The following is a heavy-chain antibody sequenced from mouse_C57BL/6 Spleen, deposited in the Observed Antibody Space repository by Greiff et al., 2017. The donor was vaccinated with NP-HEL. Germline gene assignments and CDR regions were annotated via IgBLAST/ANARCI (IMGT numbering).Heavy chain of an antibody. CDR1: GYTFTSYW. CDR3: AREGGDYDDFDY. D-gene: IGHD2-4*01. CDR2: IHPNSGST. V-gene: IGHV1-64*01. Sequence: QVQLQQPGAELVKPGASVKLSCKASGYTFTSYWMHWVKQRPGQGLEWIGMIHPNSGSTNYNEKFKSMATLTVDKSSSTAYMQLSSLTSEDSAVYYCAREGGDYDDFDYWGQGTTLTVSS. J-gene: IGHJ2*01.